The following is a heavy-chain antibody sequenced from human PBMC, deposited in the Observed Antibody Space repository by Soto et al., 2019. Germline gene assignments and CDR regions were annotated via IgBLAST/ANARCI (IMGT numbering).Heavy chain of an antibody. D-gene: IGHD4-4*01. J-gene: IGHJ4*02. CDR1: GFSFNFYV. Sequence: LRLSCAVSGFSFNFYVMTWVRQAPGKGLEWVSGMSGSGGHIYYADSVKGRFTVSRDNSNSTLYLQMNSLRAEDTAVYYCARAVTQYFDSWGQGSLVTVSS. V-gene: IGHV3-23*01. CDR2: MSGSGGHI. CDR3: ARAVTQYFDS.